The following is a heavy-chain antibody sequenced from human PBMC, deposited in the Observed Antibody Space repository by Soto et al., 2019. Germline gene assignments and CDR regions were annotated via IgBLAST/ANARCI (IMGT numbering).Heavy chain of an antibody. CDR2: MNPNSGNT. Sequence: QVQLVQSGAEVKKPGASVKVSCKASGYTFTSYDINWVRQATGHGLEWMGWMNPNSGNTVYAQKFQGRVPRXGXTXXTTAYMELSSLRSEDTAVYYCARERTGTTSNWFDPWGQGTLVTVSS. CDR3: ARERTGTTSNWFDP. J-gene: IGHJ5*02. V-gene: IGHV1-8*01. D-gene: IGHD1-7*01. CDR1: GYTFTSYD.